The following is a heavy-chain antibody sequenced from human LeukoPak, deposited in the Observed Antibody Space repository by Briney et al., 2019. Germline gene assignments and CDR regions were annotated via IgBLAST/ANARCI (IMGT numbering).Heavy chain of an antibody. Sequence: PGGSLRLSCAGSGFTFSNYDMAWVRQAPGKGLERVSAINRGGLTSYAEAVKGRFTISRDNSKNTLYLQMNTLRAEDTALYYCARSERYSSGWYFYFDYWGQGTLVTVSS. CDR2: INRGGLT. D-gene: IGHD6-19*01. CDR3: ARSERYSSGWYFYFDY. CDR1: GFTFSNYD. V-gene: IGHV3-23*01. J-gene: IGHJ4*02.